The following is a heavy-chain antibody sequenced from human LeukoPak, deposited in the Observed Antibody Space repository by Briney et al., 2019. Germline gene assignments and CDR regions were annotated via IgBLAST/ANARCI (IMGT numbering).Heavy chain of an antibody. CDR1: GGTFSSHA. CDR2: IIPIFGTA. Sequence: SVKVSCKASGGTFSSHAISWVRQAPGQGLEWMGGIIPIFGTANYAQKFQGRVTITADESTSTAYMELSSLRSEDTAVYYCARAWAARAWFDPWGQGTLVTVSS. D-gene: IGHD6-6*01. J-gene: IGHJ5*02. CDR3: ARAWAARAWFDP. V-gene: IGHV1-69*13.